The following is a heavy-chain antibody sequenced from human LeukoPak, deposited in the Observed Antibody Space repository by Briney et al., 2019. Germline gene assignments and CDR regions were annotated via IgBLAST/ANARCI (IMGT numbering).Heavy chain of an antibody. CDR3: ARYSSGWYHGPPEDY. CDR1: GYTFTGYY. CDR2: INPKSGGT. Sequence: GASVKVSCKASGYTFTGYYMHWVRQAPGQGLEWMGRINPKSGGTIYAQKFQGRVTMTRATSISTASVELSRMRSDDTAVYYCARYSSGWYHGPPEDYWGQGTLVTVSS. V-gene: IGHV1-2*06. D-gene: IGHD6-19*01. J-gene: IGHJ4*02.